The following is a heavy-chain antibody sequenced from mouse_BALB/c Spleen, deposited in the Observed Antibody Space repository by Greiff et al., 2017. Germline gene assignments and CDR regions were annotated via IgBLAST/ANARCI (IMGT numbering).Heavy chain of an antibody. Sequence: VQVVESGAELVRPGSSVKISCKASGYAFSSYWMNWVKQRPGQGLEWIGQIYPGDGDTNYNGKFKGKATLTADKSSSTAYMQLSSLTSEDSAVYFCASGNDGYYVGYWGQGTTLTVSS. V-gene: IGHV1-80*01. CDR2: IYPGDGDT. CDR1: GYAFSSYW. J-gene: IGHJ2*01. CDR3: ASGNDGYYVGY. D-gene: IGHD2-3*01.